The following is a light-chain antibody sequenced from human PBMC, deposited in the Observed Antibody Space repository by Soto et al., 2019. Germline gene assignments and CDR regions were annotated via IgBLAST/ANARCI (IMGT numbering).Light chain of an antibody. V-gene: IGKV3-20*01. CDR2: GAS. CDR1: QSVSSSY. Sequence: PGERATLSCRASQSVSSSYLAWYQQKPGQAPRLLIYGASSRATGIPDRFSGSGSGTDFTLTISRLEPEDFAVYYCQQYGSSPQTFGQGTKVEIK. CDR3: QQYGSSPQT. J-gene: IGKJ1*01.